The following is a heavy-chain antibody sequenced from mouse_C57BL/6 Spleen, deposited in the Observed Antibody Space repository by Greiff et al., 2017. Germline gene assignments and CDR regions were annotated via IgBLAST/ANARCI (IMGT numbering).Heavy chain of an antibody. CDR3: MRITTVVHWYFDV. CDR1: GYTFTDYE. J-gene: IGHJ1*03. V-gene: IGHV1-15*01. D-gene: IGHD1-1*01. Sequence: VQLQESGAELVRPGASVTLSCKASGYTFTDYEMHWVKQTPVHGLEWIGAIDPETGGTAYNQKFKGKAILTADKSSSPAYMELRSLTSEDSAVYYCMRITTVVHWYFDVWGTGTTVTVSS. CDR2: IDPETGGT.